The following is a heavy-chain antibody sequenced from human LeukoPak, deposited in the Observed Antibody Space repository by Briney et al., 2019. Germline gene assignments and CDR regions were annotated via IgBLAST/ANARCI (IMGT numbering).Heavy chain of an antibody. J-gene: IGHJ5*02. CDR3: ARVRGRWFDP. CDR2: IYYSGST. Sequence: SQTLSLTCTVSGGSISSGGYYWSWTRQHPGKGLEWIGYIYYSGSTYYNPSLKSRVTISVDTSKNQFSLKLSSVTAADTAVYYCARVRGRWFDPWGQGTLVTVSS. V-gene: IGHV4-31*03. CDR1: GGSISSGGYY.